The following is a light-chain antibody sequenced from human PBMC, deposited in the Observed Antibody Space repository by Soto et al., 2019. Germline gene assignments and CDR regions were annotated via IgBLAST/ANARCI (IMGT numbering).Light chain of an antibody. CDR3: QQANSFPFT. J-gene: IGKJ3*01. Sequence: DTQMTQSPSSVSASVGDRVTITCRASQDIITWLAWYQQKPGKAPSLLIYAASSLQSGVPSRFSGSGSGTDVTLTISSLQPEDFATYYCQQANSFPFTFGPGTKVEIK. V-gene: IGKV1-12*01. CDR1: QDIITW. CDR2: AAS.